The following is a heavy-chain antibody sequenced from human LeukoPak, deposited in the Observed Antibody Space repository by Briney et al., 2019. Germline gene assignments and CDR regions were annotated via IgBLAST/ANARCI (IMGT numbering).Heavy chain of an antibody. J-gene: IGHJ4*02. Sequence: GGSLRLSCAASGFTFSSYGMSWVRQAPGKGLEWVSAISGSGGSTYYADSVKGRFTISRDDSKNTLYLQMSSLRAEDTAVYYCAKAAARNYFDYWGQGTLVTVSS. CDR3: AKAAARNYFDY. D-gene: IGHD6-13*01. CDR1: GFTFSSYG. CDR2: ISGSGGST. V-gene: IGHV3-23*01.